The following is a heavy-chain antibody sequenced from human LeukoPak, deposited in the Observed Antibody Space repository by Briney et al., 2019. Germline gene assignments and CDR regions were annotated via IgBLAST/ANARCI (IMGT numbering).Heavy chain of an antibody. Sequence: ASVKVSCKASGYTFTGYYMHWVRQAPGQGLEWMGWINPNSGGTNYAQKFQGRVTMTRDTSISTAYMELSRLRSDDTAVYYCARGRNRYCSSTSCPSPFDPWGQGTLVTVSS. CDR3: ARGRNRYCSSTSCPSPFDP. D-gene: IGHD2-2*01. CDR2: INPNSGGT. J-gene: IGHJ5*02. V-gene: IGHV1-2*02. CDR1: GYTFTGYY.